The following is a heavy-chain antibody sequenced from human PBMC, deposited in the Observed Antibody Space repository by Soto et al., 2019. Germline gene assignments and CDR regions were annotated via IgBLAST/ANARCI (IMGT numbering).Heavy chain of an antibody. CDR2: MNPSSGET. Sequence: QVQLVQSGAEVKKPGASVKVSCKASGYTFTNYDIHWVRQATGQGLEWIGWMNPSSGETGYAQKFPGRVAMTRDTSISTGDMELSSLGSEVTAVYYCARGPACSSAWLPFDAWGPGTLVT. CDR1: GYTFTNYD. J-gene: IGHJ4*02. D-gene: IGHD6-19*01. V-gene: IGHV1-8*01. CDR3: ARGPACSSAWLPFDA.